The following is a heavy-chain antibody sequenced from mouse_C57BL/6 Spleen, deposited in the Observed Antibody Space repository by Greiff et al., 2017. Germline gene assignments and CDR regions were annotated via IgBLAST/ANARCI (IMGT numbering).Heavy chain of an antibody. CDR3: ASDGSSPSYAMDY. V-gene: IGHV1-19*01. D-gene: IGHD1-1*01. Sequence: EVKLQESGPVLVKPGASVKMSCKASGYTFTDYYMNWVKQSHGKSLEWIGVINPYNGGTSYNQKFKGKATLTVDKSSSTAYMELNSLTSEDSAVYYCASDGSSPSYAMDYWGQGTSVTVSS. J-gene: IGHJ4*01. CDR2: INPYNGGT. CDR1: GYTFTDYY.